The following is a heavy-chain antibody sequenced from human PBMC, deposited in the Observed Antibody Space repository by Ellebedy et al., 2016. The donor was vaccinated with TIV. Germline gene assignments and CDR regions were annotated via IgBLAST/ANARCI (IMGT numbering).Heavy chain of an antibody. D-gene: IGHD1-26*01. V-gene: IGHV3-23*01. CDR2: ISGSGGST. CDR1: GSTFSSYA. Sequence: GESLKISCAASGSTFSSYAMSWVRQAPGKGLEWVSAISGSGGSTYYADSVKGRFTISRDNSRNTLYLQMSNLRPEDTAMYYCARGDSGSNLDYWGQGTLLTVSS. J-gene: IGHJ4*02. CDR3: ARGDSGSNLDY.